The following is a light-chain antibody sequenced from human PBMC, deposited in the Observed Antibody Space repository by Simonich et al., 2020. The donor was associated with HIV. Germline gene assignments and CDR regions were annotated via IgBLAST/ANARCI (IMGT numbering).Light chain of an antibody. Sequence: EIVLTQSPGTLSLSPGERATLSCRASPSVSINFLAWYQQKPSQAPRLLIYTSSYRTTSIPDRFSGSGSGTDFTLTISRLEPEDFAVYYCQQYGSSPLTFGGGTKVEIK. V-gene: IGKV3-20*01. CDR2: TSS. J-gene: IGKJ4*01. CDR3: QQYGSSPLT. CDR1: PSVSINF.